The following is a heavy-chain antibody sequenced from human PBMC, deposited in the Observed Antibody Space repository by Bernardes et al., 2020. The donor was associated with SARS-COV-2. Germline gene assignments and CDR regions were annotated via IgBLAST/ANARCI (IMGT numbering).Heavy chain of an antibody. D-gene: IGHD2-8*01. V-gene: IGHV3-33*01. CDR2: IFFDGSNE. CDR1: GFSLSDYG. CDR3: ARATETKCANRICDGRWFDP. J-gene: IGHJ5*02. Sequence: RGSQRLSCEPSGFSLSDYGMHWVRQAPGKGLEWVAGIFFDGSNEYYTDSVKGRFTISRDNFRNTLFLQMNVVRGEDTATYYCARATETKCANRICDGRWFDPWGQGTLVTVSP.